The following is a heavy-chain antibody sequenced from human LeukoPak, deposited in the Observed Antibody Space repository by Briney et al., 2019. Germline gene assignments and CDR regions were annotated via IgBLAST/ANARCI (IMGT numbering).Heavy chain of an antibody. CDR2: ISSSGSTI. D-gene: IGHD6-13*01. CDR1: GFTFSTYS. Sequence: PGGSLRLSCAASGFTFSTYSVNWFRQAPGKGLEWVSYISSSGSTIYYADSVKGRFTISRDNSKNTLYLQMNSLRAEDTAVYYCAKEGRWTGYSSRAIYYYGMDVWGQGTTVTVSS. J-gene: IGHJ6*02. CDR3: AKEGRWTGYSSRAIYYYGMDV. V-gene: IGHV3-48*01.